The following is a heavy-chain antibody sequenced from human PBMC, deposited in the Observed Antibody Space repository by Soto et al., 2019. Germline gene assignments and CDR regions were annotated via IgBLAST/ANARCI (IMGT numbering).Heavy chain of an antibody. J-gene: IGHJ6*02. CDR3: ARAATLSYYYAVDV. Sequence: ASVKVSCKASGYTFTNYGISWVRQAPGQGLEWMGWISAYNGNTDYAQKFQGRVTMTTDTSTSTVYMELRSLRSDDTAVYFCARAATLSYYYAVDVWGQGTTVTVSS. V-gene: IGHV1-18*01. CDR1: GYTFTNYG. CDR2: ISAYNGNT.